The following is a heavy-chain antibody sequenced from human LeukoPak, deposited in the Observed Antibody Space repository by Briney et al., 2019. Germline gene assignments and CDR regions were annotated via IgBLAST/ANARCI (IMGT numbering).Heavy chain of an antibody. V-gene: IGHV3-23*01. CDR2: ISGSGGST. J-gene: IGHJ3*02. CDR3: AKEMRPVAIRGNEDAFDI. D-gene: IGHD2-2*01. Sequence: PGGSLRLSCAAAGFTFSSYAMSWVRQAPGKGLEWVSAISGSGGSTYYADSVKGRFTISRDNSKNTLYLQMNSLRAEDTAVYYCAKEMRPVAIRGNEDAFDIWGQGTMVTVSS. CDR1: GFTFSSYA.